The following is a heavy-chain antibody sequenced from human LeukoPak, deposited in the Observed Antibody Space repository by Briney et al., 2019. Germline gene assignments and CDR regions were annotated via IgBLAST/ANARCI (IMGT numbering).Heavy chain of an antibody. V-gene: IGHV3-9*01. CDR2: ISWNSGSI. D-gene: IGHD3-9*01. CDR1: GFTFDDYA. CDR3: AKDKNYDISTGFDY. J-gene: IGHJ4*02. Sequence: GRSLRLSCAASGFTFDDYAMHWVRQVPGKGLEWVSGISWNSGSIGYADSVKGRFTISRDNAKNSLYLQMNSLRPEDTALYYCAKDKNYDISTGFDYWGQGILVTVSS.